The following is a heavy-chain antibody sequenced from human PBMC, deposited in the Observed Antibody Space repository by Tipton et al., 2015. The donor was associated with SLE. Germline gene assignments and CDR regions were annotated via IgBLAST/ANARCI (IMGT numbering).Heavy chain of an antibody. CDR2: ICYSGST. D-gene: IGHD3-3*01. CDR3: ARSPGRLRSMDY. Sequence: TLSLTCTVSGGSINSYYWSWIRQPPGKGVEWIGYICYSGSTNYKPSLKCRVTISVDTSKNQFSLKLNSVTAAYTAMYFCARSPGRLRSMDYWGQGTLVTVSS. CDR1: GGSINSYY. J-gene: IGHJ4*02. V-gene: IGHV4-59*01.